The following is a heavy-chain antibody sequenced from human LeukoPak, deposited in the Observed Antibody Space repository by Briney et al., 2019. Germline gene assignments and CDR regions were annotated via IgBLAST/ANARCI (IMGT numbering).Heavy chain of an antibody. D-gene: IGHD6-13*01. CDR1: GGTFSSYA. J-gene: IGHJ5*02. Sequence: SVKVSCKASGGTFSSYAISWVRQAPGQGLEWMGGIIPIFGTANYAQKFQGRVTITADESTSTAYMELSSLRSEDTAVYYCARGSVAAAGPYNWFDPWGQGTLVTDSS. CDR3: ARGSVAAAGPYNWFDP. CDR2: IIPIFGTA. V-gene: IGHV1-69*13.